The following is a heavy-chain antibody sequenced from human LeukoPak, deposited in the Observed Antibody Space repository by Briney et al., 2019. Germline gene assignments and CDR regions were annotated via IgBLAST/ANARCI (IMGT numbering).Heavy chain of an antibody. CDR1: GYTFTGYY. V-gene: IGHV1-2*02. CDR2: IDPNSGGI. Sequence: ASVKVSCKASGYTFTGYYMHWVRQAPGQGLEWMGWIDPNSGGINYAQKFQGRVTMTRDTSISTAYMELSRLRSDDTAVYYCARVTYYYDSSGYYCDYWGQGTLVTVSS. J-gene: IGHJ4*02. D-gene: IGHD3-22*01. CDR3: ARVTYYYDSSGYYCDY.